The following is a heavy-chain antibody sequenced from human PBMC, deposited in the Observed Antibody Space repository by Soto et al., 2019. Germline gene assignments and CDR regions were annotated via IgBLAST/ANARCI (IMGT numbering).Heavy chain of an antibody. Sequence: GGSLRLSCAASGFTFSSYWMSWVRQAPGKGLEWVANIKQDGSEKYYVDSVKGRFTISRDNAKNSLYLQMNSLRAEDTAVYYCARVGXYYDSSGYYAPYNWFDPWGQGTLVTVSS. J-gene: IGHJ5*02. D-gene: IGHD3-22*01. V-gene: IGHV3-7*01. CDR1: GFTFSSYW. CDR2: IKQDGSEK. CDR3: ARVGXYYDSSGYYAPYNWFDP.